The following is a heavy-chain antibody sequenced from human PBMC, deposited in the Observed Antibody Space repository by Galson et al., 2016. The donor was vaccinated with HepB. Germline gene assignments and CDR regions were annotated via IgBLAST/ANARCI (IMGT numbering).Heavy chain of an antibody. CDR1: EDNLESFA. CDR2: LIPIIGET. Sequence: SVKVSCKASEDNLESFAITWVRQAPGQGLEWIGGLIPIIGETKYAQKFHDRLTISADELTTTVYMELTSLTFQDTAVYYCARDGRWLRSGRRPLALDIWGQGTAVTVSS. V-gene: IGHV1-69*13. J-gene: IGHJ3*02. CDR3: ARDGRWLRSGRRPLALDI. D-gene: IGHD5-24*01.